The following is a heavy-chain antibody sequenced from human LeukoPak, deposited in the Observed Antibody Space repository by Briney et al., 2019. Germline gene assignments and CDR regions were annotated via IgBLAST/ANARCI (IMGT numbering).Heavy chain of an antibody. D-gene: IGHD1-26*01. V-gene: IGHV1-18*01. Sequence: VAAVKVSCKASGYTFTSYGISWVRQAPGQGLEWMGWISGQTGKTKQAHKFQGRITLTTDSATNTAYMALRSLTSHDTAVYYCARDLAFPGSYGSAEFYFDFWGQGALVTVSS. CDR3: ARDLAFPGSYGSAEFYFDF. J-gene: IGHJ4*02. CDR1: GYTFTSYG. CDR2: ISGQTGKT.